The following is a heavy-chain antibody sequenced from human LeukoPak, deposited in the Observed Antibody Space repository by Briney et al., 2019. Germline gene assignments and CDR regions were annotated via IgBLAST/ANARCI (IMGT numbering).Heavy chain of an antibody. D-gene: IGHD2-15*01. V-gene: IGHV4-30-4*08. CDR3: ARVAATFYYYMDV. CDR2: IYYSGST. CDR1: GGSISSGDYY. Sequence: SQTLSLTCTVSGGSISSGDYYWSWIRRPPGKGLEWIGYIYYSGSTYYNPSLKSRVTISVDTSKNQFSLKLSSVTAADTAVYYCARVAATFYYYMDVWGKGTTVTVSS. J-gene: IGHJ6*03.